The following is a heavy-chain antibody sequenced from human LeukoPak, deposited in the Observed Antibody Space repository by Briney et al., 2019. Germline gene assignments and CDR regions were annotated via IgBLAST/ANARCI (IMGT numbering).Heavy chain of an antibody. CDR2: VSGHST. D-gene: IGHD3-9*01. CDR1: GFTLRNYA. V-gene: IGHV3-23*01. Sequence: GGSLRLSCAVPGFTLRNYAMYWVRQAPGKGLEWVSAVSGHSTYYADSVKGRFTMSRDTSKSTLYLQMNSLRAEDTAVYYCAKWGDYDILTGYYDPDYWGQGTLVTVSS. CDR3: AKWGDYDILTGYYDPDY. J-gene: IGHJ4*02.